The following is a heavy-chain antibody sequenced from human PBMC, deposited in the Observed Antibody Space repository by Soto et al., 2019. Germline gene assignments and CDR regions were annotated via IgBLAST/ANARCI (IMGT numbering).Heavy chain of an antibody. D-gene: IGHD3-22*01. J-gene: IGHJ3*01. CDR1: GFTLSRHT. CDR3: VRDYYDTSGYPNTFDL. V-gene: IGHV3-21*01. Sequence: GGSLRLSCAASGFTLSRHTMNWVRQAPGKGLEWVSFIAIRTSDIYYADSVKGRFTISRDNANNSLYLDLTRLRAEDTAVYFCVRDYYDTSGYPNTFDLWGQGTMVTVSS. CDR2: IAIRTSDI.